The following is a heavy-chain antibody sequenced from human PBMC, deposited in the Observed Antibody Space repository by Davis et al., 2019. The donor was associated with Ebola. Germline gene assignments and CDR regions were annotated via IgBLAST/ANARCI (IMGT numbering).Heavy chain of an antibody. V-gene: IGHV4-39*02. CDR2: IFYSGTP. Sequence: SETLSLTCTVSGASISNTDDYFWAWIRQPPGKGQEWIGRIFYSGTPYYNRSLKSRVPISVDTSKHQFSVRLRSLTASDTAVYYCAREETRGSSAVWFDPWGQGTLVTVSS. D-gene: IGHD3-3*01. CDR3: AREETRGSSAVWFDP. J-gene: IGHJ5*02. CDR1: GASISNTDDYF.